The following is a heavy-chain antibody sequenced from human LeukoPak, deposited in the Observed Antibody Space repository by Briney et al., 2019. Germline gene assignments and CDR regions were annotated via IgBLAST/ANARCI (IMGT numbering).Heavy chain of an antibody. Sequence: SETLSLTCNVSGGSIRGYYWSWIRQPPGKGLEWIGYIYSSGSTNYNPSLKSRVTMSVDTSKNQFSLKVSSVTAADTAVYYCAREGGERYSYGYVDYWGQGTLVTVSS. CDR2: IYSSGST. J-gene: IGHJ4*02. CDR3: AREGGERYSYGYVDY. V-gene: IGHV4-59*01. CDR1: GGSIRGYY. D-gene: IGHD5-18*01.